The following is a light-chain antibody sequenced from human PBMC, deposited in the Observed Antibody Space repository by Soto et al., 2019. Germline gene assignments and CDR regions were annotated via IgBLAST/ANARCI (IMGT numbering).Light chain of an antibody. CDR3: QVYDYISAGFT. J-gene: IGKJ3*01. V-gene: IGKV1-33*01. Sequence: DIQMTQSPSSLSASIGDRVTITCQASQDIRQYLNWYQQKPGKAPKLLIYDASRLETRVLSRSSGSGSGIDFTYTVSSLQPEDIATYYCQVYDYISAGFTFGPGTKVDLK. CDR1: QDIRQY. CDR2: DAS.